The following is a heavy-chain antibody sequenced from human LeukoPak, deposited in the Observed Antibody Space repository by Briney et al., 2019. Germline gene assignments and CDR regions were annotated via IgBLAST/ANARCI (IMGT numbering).Heavy chain of an antibody. CDR3: AKGTRYCSSTSCYDGGDYYYYYMDV. CDR2: ISGSGGST. Sequence: PGGSLRLSCAASGFTFSSYAMSWVRQAPGKGLEWVSAISGSGGSTYYADSVKGRFTISRDNSKNTLYLQMNSLRAEDTAVYYCAKGTRYCSSTSCYDGGDYYYYYMDVWGKGTTVTVSS. D-gene: IGHD2-2*01. CDR1: GFTFSSYA. V-gene: IGHV3-23*01. J-gene: IGHJ6*03.